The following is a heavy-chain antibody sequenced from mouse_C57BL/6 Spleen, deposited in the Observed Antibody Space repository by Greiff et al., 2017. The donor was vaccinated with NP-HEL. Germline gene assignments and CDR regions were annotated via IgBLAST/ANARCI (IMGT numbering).Heavy chain of an antibody. J-gene: IGHJ1*03. Sequence: EVQLQQSGTVLARPGASVKMSCKTSGYTFTSYWMHWVKQRPGQGLEWIGAIYPGNSDTSYNQKFKGKAKLTAVTSASTAYMELSSLTNEDSAVYYCTRGATTGLWYFDVWGTGTTVTVSS. D-gene: IGHD1-1*01. CDR2: IYPGNSDT. CDR3: TRGATTGLWYFDV. CDR1: GYTFTSYW. V-gene: IGHV1-5*01.